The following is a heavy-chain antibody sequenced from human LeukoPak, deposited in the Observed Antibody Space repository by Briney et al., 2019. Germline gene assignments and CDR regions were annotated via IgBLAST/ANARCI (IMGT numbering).Heavy chain of an antibody. Sequence: GGSLRLSCAASGFTFSNYPMHWVRQAPGKGLEWVAVVSDDGNNIYYADSVKVRFTISRYNSKTTLYLQTNSLRAEDTALYYCVRDRDSTGYYAYWGQGTLVTVSS. J-gene: IGHJ4*02. CDR1: GFTFSNYP. CDR3: VRDRDSTGYYAY. D-gene: IGHD3-22*01. V-gene: IGHV3-30*04. CDR2: VSDDGNNI.